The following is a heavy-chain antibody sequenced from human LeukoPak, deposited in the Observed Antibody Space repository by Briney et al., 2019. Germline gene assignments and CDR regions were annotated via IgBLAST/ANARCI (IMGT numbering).Heavy chain of an antibody. Sequence: PGGSLRLSCAASGFTLSNYWMSSVCQAPGKGLEWVANINQAGSEKYYVDSVEGRFTISRDNAKTSLYPQMNSLRAEDMGVYYCARDSPPDYWGQGTLVTVSS. J-gene: IGHJ4*02. CDR2: INQAGSEK. CDR3: ARDSPPDY. V-gene: IGHV3-7*01. CDR1: GFTLSNYW.